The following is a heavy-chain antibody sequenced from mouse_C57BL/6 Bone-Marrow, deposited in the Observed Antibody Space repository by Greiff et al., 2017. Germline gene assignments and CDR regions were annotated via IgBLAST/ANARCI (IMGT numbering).Heavy chain of an antibody. V-gene: IGHV1-63*01. CDR2: IYPGGGYT. Sequence: QVQLQQSGAELVRPGTSVKMSCKASGYTFTNYWIGWAKQRPGHGLEWIGDIYPGGGYTNYNEKFKGKATLTADKSSSTAYMQFSSLTSEDSAIYYCARYYSNYYYAMHYWGQGTSVTVSS. CDR1: GYTFTNYW. J-gene: IGHJ4*01. D-gene: IGHD2-5*01. CDR3: ARYYSNYYYAMHY.